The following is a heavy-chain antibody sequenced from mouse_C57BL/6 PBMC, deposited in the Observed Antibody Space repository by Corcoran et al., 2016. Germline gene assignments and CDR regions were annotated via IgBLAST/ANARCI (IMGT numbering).Heavy chain of an antibody. J-gene: IGHJ2*01. CDR2: IYPGDGDT. D-gene: IGHD2-10*02. Sequence: QVQLQQSGAELVKPGASVKISCKASGYAFSSYWMNWVQQRPGKGLEWIGQIYPGDGDTNYKGKFKGKATLTADKSSSTAYMQRSSLTSEDSAVYFCASYGKGYWGQGTTLTVAS. V-gene: IGHV1-80*01. CDR1: GYAFSSYW. CDR3: ASYGKGY.